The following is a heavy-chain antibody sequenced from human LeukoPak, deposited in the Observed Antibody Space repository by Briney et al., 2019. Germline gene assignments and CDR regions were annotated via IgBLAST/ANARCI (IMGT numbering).Heavy chain of an antibody. J-gene: IGHJ3*02. CDR3: ARDKGNNILLWFGELSTDDAFDM. CDR2: INHSGST. CDR1: GGSFSGYY. D-gene: IGHD3-10*01. V-gene: IGHV4-34*01. Sequence: PSETLSLTCAVYGGSFSGYYWSWIRQPPGKGLEWIGEINHSGSTNYNPSLKSRVTISVDTSKNQFSLKLSSVTAADTAVYYCARDKGNNILLWFGELSTDDAFDMWGEGTMVTVSS.